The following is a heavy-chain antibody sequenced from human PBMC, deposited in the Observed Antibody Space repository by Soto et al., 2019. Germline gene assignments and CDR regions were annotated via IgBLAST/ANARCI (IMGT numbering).Heavy chain of an antibody. CDR3: VRVFATYYFDS. V-gene: IGHV3-33*01. D-gene: IGHD3-3*01. CDR1: GFGFSSYG. J-gene: IGHJ4*02. Sequence: QVQLMESGGGVVQPGRSLRLSCAASGFGFSSYGMHWVRQAPGKGLEWVALIWNDGSKRYYADSVKGRFTISRDNSRNTLHLEMNSLRAEDTAVYYCVRVFATYYFDSWGQGTLVTVSS. CDR2: IWNDGSKR.